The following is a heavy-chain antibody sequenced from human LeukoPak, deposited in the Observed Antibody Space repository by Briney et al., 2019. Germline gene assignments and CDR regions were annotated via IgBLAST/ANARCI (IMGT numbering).Heavy chain of an antibody. V-gene: IGHV3-7*01. D-gene: IGHD3-10*01. CDR1: GFTFSSYA. Sequence: PGGSLRLSCAASGFTFSSYAMSWVRQAPGKGLEWVANINGDGSKKYYVDSVKGRFTISRDNAENSLFLQINSLRAEDTAVYYCARDASPEQYFGSTMYFDAFDMWGQGTMVTISS. CDR3: ARDASPEQYFGSTMYFDAFDM. J-gene: IGHJ3*02. CDR2: INGDGSKK.